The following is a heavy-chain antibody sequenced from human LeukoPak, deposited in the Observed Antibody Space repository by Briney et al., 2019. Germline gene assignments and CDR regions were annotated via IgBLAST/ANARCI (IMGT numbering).Heavy chain of an antibody. D-gene: IGHD5-18*01. CDR1: GFIFDDHA. J-gene: IGHJ6*02. CDR2: SRSKAYGGTT. CDR3: ARGPIHLWLHNGMDV. V-gene: IGHV3-49*04. Sequence: GGSLRLSCTASGFIFDDHAMSWVRQAPGKGLEWVGFSRSKAYGGTTEYAASVKGRFTISRDDSEGIAYLQMNSLRIDDTAVYYCARGPIHLWLHNGMDVWGQGSTVIVFS.